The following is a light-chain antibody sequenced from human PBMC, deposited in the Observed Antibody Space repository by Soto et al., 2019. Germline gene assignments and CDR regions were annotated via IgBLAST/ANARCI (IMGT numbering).Light chain of an antibody. CDR2: GAS. CDR1: QSVGSN. J-gene: IGKJ4*01. Sequence: EVVLTQSQATLSVSPGAGATLSCRASQSVGSNLAWYQQKPGRTPRVLIYGASTRAIGIPARFSGSGFGTEFTLTISSLQSEDFVVYYCQQYSNWPLLSFGGGTKVDIK. V-gene: IGKV3-15*01. CDR3: QQYSNWPLLS.